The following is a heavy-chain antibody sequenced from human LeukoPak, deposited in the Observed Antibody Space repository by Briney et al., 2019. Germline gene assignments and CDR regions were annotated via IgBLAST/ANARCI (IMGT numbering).Heavy chain of an antibody. V-gene: IGHV3-53*05. CDR1: GFIVSANY. CDR2: FYSGGHTYHRDGTT. J-gene: IGHJ5*02. CDR3: ARDHGDIVVVPAARGFNWFDP. D-gene: IGHD2-2*01. Sequence: GGSLRLSCAASGFIVSANYMSWVRQAPGKGLEWVSVFYSGGHTYHRDGTTYYADSVKGRFTISGDKSANTVYLQMNSLRVDDTAVYYCARDHGDIVVVPAARGFNWFDPWGQGTLVTVSS.